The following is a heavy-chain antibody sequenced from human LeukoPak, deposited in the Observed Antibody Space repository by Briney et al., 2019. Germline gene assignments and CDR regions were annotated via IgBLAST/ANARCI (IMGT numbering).Heavy chain of an antibody. J-gene: IGHJ6*03. CDR2: IYYSGYT. CDR1: GGSISSYY. V-gene: IGHV4-59*12. Sequence: SETLSLTCTVSGGSISSYYWSWIRQPPGKGLEWIGYIYYSGYTNYNPSLKSRVTISVDTSKNQFSLKLSSVTAADTAVYYCARGRRYCSSTSCYGYYYYYYMDVWGQGTTVTVSS. D-gene: IGHD2-2*01. CDR3: ARGRRYCSSTSCYGYYYYYYMDV.